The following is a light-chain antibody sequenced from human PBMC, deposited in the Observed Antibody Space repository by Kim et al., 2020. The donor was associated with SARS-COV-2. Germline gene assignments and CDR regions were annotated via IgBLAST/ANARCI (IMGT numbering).Light chain of an antibody. CDR3: QQYYNAPYT. V-gene: IGKV4-1*01. CDR2: WAS. CDR1: QTILYSSNNKNY. J-gene: IGKJ2*01. Sequence: RATISCKSSQTILYSSNNKNYLAWYQQKPGQPPNLLIYWASTRESGVPDRFSGSGSGTDFTLTISSLQAEDVAIYYCQQYYNAPYTFGQGTKLEIK.